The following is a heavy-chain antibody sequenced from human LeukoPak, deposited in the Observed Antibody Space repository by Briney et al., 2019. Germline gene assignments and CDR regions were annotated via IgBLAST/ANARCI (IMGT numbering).Heavy chain of an antibody. Sequence: GASVTVSCKASGGTFSSNAVSWVRQAPGQGLEWMGRIIPLLRTAEYAQKFQDRVTITADKSTSTAYMELSSLRSEDTAVYYCARGKGFVGHFDFWGQGTLVTVSS. CDR3: ARGKGFVGHFDF. V-gene: IGHV1-69*04. CDR2: IIPLLRTA. J-gene: IGHJ4*02. D-gene: IGHD3-3*01. CDR1: GGTFSSNA.